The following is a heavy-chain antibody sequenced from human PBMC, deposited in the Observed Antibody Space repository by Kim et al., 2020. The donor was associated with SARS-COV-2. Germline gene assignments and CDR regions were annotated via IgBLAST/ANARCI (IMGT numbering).Heavy chain of an antibody. CDR2: IYYSGST. D-gene: IGHD5-12*01. CDR1: GGSISSSSYY. J-gene: IGHJ5*02. V-gene: IGHV4-39*01. Sequence: SETLSLTCTVSGGSISSSSYYWGWIRQPPGKGLEWIGSIYYSGSTYYNPSLKSRVTISVDTSKNQFSLKLSSVTAADTAVYYCAGRSDFPLVATMVDWFDPWGQGTLVTVSS. CDR3: AGRSDFPLVATMVDWFDP.